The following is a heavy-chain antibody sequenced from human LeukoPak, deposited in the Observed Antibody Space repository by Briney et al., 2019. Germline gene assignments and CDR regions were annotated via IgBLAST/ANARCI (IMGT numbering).Heavy chain of an antibody. Sequence: SVKVSCKASGGTFSSYAISWVRQAPGQRLEWMGGIIPIFGTANYAQKFQGRVTITTDESTSTAYMELSSLRSEDTAVYYCAKCGYSPYFYYYYMDVWGKGTTVTVSS. CDR2: IIPIFGTA. V-gene: IGHV1-69*05. J-gene: IGHJ6*03. CDR1: GGTFSSYA. D-gene: IGHD5-18*01. CDR3: AKCGYSPYFYYYYMDV.